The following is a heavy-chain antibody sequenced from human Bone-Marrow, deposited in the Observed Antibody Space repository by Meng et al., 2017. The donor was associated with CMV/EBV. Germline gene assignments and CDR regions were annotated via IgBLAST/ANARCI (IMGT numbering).Heavy chain of an antibody. CDR2: INPNSGGT. CDR3: AREWDCSSTSCDDY. J-gene: IGHJ4*02. CDR1: GYTFTGYY. V-gene: IGHV1-2*02. Sequence: ASVKVSCKASGYTFTGYYMHWARQAPGQGLEWMGWINPNSGGTNYAQKFQGRVTMTRDTSISTAYMELSRLRSDDTAVYYCAREWDCSSTSCDDYWGQGTLVTVSS. D-gene: IGHD2-2*01.